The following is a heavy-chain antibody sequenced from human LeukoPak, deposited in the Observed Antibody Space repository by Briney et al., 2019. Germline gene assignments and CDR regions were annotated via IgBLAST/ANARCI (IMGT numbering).Heavy chain of an antibody. CDR1: GGTFISYA. V-gene: IGHV1-69*13. D-gene: IGHD1-26*01. CDR3: AVESGSYSSAFDI. J-gene: IGHJ3*02. Sequence: ASVKVSCKASGGTFISYAISWVRQAPGQGLEWMGGIIPIFGTANYAQKFQGRVTITADESTSTAYMELSSLRSEDTAVYYCAVESGSYSSAFDIWGQGTMVTVSS. CDR2: IIPIFGTA.